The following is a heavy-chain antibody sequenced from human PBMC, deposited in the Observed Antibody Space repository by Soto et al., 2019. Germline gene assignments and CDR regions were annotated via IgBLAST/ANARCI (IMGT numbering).Heavy chain of an antibody. CDR2: ISYDGSDK. D-gene: IGHD1-26*01. V-gene: IGHV3-30-3*01. CDR3: ARVIGTYYKIDH. Sequence: GGSLRLSCAASGVTFSNYDMHWVRQAPGKGLEWVAVISYDGSDKDYVDSVKGRFTISRDNSKNTLYLQMNSLRAEDTAVYYCARVIGTYYKIDHWGQGTLVTVSS. CDR1: GVTFSNYD. J-gene: IGHJ4*02.